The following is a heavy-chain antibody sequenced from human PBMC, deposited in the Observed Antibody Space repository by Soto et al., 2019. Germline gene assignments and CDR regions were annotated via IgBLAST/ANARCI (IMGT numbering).Heavy chain of an antibody. D-gene: IGHD3-10*01. CDR3: ARGSPGAHQPPGGLKGYYGMDV. J-gene: IGHJ6*02. Sequence: QVQLVQSGAEVKKPGSSVKVSCKASGGTFSSYAISWVRQAPGQGLEWMGGIIPIFGTANYAQKFQGRVTITADESTSTAYRELSSLRSGDTAVYYCARGSPGAHQPPGGLKGYYGMDVWGQGTTVTVSS. CDR1: GGTFSSYA. CDR2: IIPIFGTA. V-gene: IGHV1-69*12.